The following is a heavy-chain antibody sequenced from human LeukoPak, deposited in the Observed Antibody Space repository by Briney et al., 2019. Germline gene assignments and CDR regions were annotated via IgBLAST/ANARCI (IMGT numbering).Heavy chain of an antibody. CDR3: ARHPNSNWDY. D-gene: IGHD6-13*01. Sequence: GGSLRLSCAASGFTFRNYWMSWVRQVPGKGLEWVVNINEGGNEKNYVDSVKGRFTASRDNAQNSLYLQMNSLRVEDAAVYYCARHPNSNWDYWGQGTLVTVSS. CDR2: INEGGNEK. CDR1: GFTFRNYW. V-gene: IGHV3-7*03. J-gene: IGHJ4*02.